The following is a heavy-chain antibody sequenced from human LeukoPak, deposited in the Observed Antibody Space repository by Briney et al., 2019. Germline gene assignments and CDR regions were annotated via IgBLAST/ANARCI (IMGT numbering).Heavy chain of an antibody. J-gene: IGHJ3*02. CDR2: ISSNGGST. CDR3: ARGAYCGGDCYWGAFDI. Sequence: PGGSLRLSCAASGFTFSSYAMHWVRQAPGKGLEYVSAISSNGGSTYYANSVKGRFTISRDNSKNTLYLQMGSLRAEDMAVYYCARGAYCGGDCYWGAFDIWGQGTMVTVSS. V-gene: IGHV3-64*01. D-gene: IGHD2-21*02. CDR1: GFTFSSYA.